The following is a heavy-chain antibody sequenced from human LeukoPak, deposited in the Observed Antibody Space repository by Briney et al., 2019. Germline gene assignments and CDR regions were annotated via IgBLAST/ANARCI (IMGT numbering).Heavy chain of an antibody. CDR1: NGYISNSNFY. CDR3: ARGGASSRYFNS. V-gene: IGHV4-39*07. J-gene: IGHJ4*02. Sequence: SETLSLTCTVSNGYISNSNFYWGWIRQPPGKGLEWIGSIFYDGSSDYNPSLKSRVTISVDTSKNQFSLKLTSVTSADTAVYYCARGGASSRYFNSWGQRTLVTVSS. D-gene: IGHD6-13*01. CDR2: IFYDGSS.